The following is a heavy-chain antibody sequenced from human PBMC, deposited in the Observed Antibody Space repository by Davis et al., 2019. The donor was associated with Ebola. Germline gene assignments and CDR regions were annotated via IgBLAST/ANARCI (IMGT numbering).Heavy chain of an antibody. J-gene: IGHJ4*02. Sequence: ASVKVSCKASGGTFSSYAISRVRQAPGQGLEWMGWLSTYNGNTDYAQRLQGRVTMTTDTSTNTAYMELRSLRSDDTAVYYCARDLTVIRGVHANWGQGTLVTVSS. CDR1: GGTFSSYA. V-gene: IGHV1-18*01. D-gene: IGHD3-10*01. CDR3: ARDLTVIRGVHAN. CDR2: LSTYNGNT.